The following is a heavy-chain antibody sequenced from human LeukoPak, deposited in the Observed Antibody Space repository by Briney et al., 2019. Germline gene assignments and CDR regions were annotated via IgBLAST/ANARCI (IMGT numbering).Heavy chain of an antibody. CDR2: INSDGSST. CDR1: GFTFSSYW. D-gene: IGHD2-2*01. CDR3: ATLRLIVVVPAATVWFDP. Sequence: GGSLRLSRAASGFTFSSYWMHWVRQAPGKGLVWVSRINSDGSSTSYADSVKGRFTISRDNAKNTLYLQMNSLRAEDTAVYYCATLRLIVVVPAATVWFDPWGQGTLVTVSS. J-gene: IGHJ5*02. V-gene: IGHV3-74*01.